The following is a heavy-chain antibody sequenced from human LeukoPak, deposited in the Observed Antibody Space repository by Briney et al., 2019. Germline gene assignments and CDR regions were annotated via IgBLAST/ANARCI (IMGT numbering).Heavy chain of an antibody. CDR2: IYTSGST. CDR1: GGSISSYY. V-gene: IGHV4-4*07. J-gene: IGHJ6*03. D-gene: IGHD3-10*01. Sequence: SETLSLTCTVSGGSISSYYWSWIRQPAGKGLEWIGRIYTSGSTNYNPSLKSRVTISVDTSKNQFSLKLSSVTAADTAVYYCARAGYGSGSYYYYYMDVWGKGTTVTISS. CDR3: ARAGYGSGSYYYYYMDV.